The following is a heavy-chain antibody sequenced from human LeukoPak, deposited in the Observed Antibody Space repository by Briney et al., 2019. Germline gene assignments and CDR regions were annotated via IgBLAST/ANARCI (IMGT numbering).Heavy chain of an antibody. J-gene: IGHJ4*02. D-gene: IGHD3-22*01. Sequence: GESLKISCQGSGYSFTDYWIGWVRQMPGKGLEWMGIIFPRDSDTRYSPSFQGQVTISADKSISTAYLQWSSLKASDTAMYYCARGSDYYDIFPNFDYWGQGTLVTVSS. CDR2: IFPRDSDT. CDR3: ARGSDYYDIFPNFDY. V-gene: IGHV5-51*01. CDR1: GYSFTDYW.